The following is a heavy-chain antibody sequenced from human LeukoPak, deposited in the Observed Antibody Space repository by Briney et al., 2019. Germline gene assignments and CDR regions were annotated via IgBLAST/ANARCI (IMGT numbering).Heavy chain of an antibody. V-gene: IGHV5-51*01. CDR1: GYSFIDYW. J-gene: IGHJ3*02. CDR2: IYPGDSDI. D-gene: IGHD3-22*01. CDR3: ARHVKTGKYYYDSSGYYYFDGFDI. Sequence: NHGESLKISCKGSGYSFIDYWIGWVRQMPGKGLEWMGIIYPGDSDIRYSPSFQGQVTISADKSISTAYLQWSSLKASDTAMYYCARHVKTGKYYYDSSGYYYFDGFDIWGQGTMVTVSS.